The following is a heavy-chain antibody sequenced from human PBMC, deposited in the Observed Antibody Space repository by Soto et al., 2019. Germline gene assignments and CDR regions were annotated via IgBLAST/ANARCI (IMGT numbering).Heavy chain of an antibody. V-gene: IGHV4-38-2*02. Sequence: SETLSLTCGVSGYSISSGYFWVWIRQPPGKGLEWMGSIYYTGSTYYNPSLLTRITISVDTSKNQFSLKLSSVTAADTALYYCAREYYDFWSGEYHNGMDVWGPGXTVTVYS. D-gene: IGHD3-3*01. CDR2: IYYTGST. CDR1: GYSISSGYF. CDR3: AREYYDFWSGEYHNGMDV. J-gene: IGHJ6*02.